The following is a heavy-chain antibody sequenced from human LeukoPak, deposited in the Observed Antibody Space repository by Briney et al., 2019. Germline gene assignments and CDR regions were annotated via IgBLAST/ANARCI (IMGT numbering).Heavy chain of an antibody. V-gene: IGHV3-30*02. CDR3: AKVMPPGRIRFYSYYMDV. CDR1: GFTFSGYG. CDR2: IRYDGSNE. J-gene: IGHJ6*03. D-gene: IGHD2-15*01. Sequence: GGSLRLSCAASGFTFSGYGMHWVRKAPGKGLEWVAFIRYDGSNENYADSVKGRFTISRDKSKNTLSLQMNGLRVEDTAVYFCAKVMPPGRIRFYSYYMDVWGKGTTVTVS.